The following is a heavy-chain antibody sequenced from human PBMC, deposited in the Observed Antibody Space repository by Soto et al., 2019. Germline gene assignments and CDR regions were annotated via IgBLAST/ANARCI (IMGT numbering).Heavy chain of an antibody. CDR1: GVSISSGDYY. V-gene: IGHV4-30-4*01. D-gene: IGHD1-1*01. CDR3: ATYDATGHNY. J-gene: IGHJ4*02. CDR2: ISYLGNT. Sequence: SETLSLTCIVSGVSISSGDYYWSWIRQPPGKGLEWIGYISYLGNTYYSPSLESRVTISVDASKNQFSLRLTSVTAADTAMYFCATYDATGHNYRGPGTLVTLSS.